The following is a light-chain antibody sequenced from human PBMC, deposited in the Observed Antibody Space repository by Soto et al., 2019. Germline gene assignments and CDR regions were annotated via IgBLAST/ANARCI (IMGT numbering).Light chain of an antibody. CDR2: AAS. Sequence: DIQMTQSPSSLSASVGDRVTITCRASQTLNSYLNWYQQKSPKAPKLLIYAASRLQSGVPSRFNGSGTTTDFTLTIASLQPEVFATYFCQQSFSTPPTFGQGTKL. CDR3: QQSFSTPPT. CDR1: QTLNSY. V-gene: IGKV1-39*01. J-gene: IGKJ2*01.